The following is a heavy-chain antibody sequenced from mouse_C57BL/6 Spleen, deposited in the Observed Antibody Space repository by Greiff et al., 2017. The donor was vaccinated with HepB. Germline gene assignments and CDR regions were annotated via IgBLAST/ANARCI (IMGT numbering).Heavy chain of an antibody. CDR3: AREGGIVTTRYFDG. V-gene: IGHV5-4*01. CDR1: GFTFSSYA. D-gene: IGHD2-5*01. Sequence: EVKLMESGGGLVKPGGSLKLSCAASGFTFSSYAMSWVRQTPEKRLEWVATISDGGSYTYYPDNVKGRFTISRDNAKNNLYLQMSHLKSEDTAMYYCAREGGIVTTRYFDGWDTGPTVTVSS. CDR2: ISDGGSYT. J-gene: IGHJ1*03.